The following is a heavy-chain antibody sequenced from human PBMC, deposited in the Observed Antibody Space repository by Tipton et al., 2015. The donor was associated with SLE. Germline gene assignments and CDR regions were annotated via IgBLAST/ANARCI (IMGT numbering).Heavy chain of an antibody. CDR3: ARVSSGWSAFDY. CDR2: ISYSGST. V-gene: IGHV4-59*01. CDR1: GDSITSDY. Sequence: TLSLTCTVSGDSITSDYWTWIRQPPGKGLERIGYISYSGSTNYNPSVRSRVSISLDTSKNQFSLKVKSVTTADTAVYYCARVSSGWSAFDYWGQGTLVTVSS. D-gene: IGHD6-19*01. J-gene: IGHJ4*02.